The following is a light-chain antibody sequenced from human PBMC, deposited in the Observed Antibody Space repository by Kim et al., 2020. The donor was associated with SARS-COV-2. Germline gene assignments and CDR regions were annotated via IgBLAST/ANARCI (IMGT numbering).Light chain of an antibody. CDR2: GAD. CDR1: QSVGNN. V-gene: IGKV3-15*01. J-gene: IGKJ1*01. Sequence: ASPGGRATLACRASQSVGNNLAWYQQKPGQGPRLLIHGADTRATGVPARFSGSGSGTEFTLTISSLQSEDFAVYHCQQYDNWPGTFGQGTKVDIK. CDR3: QQYDNWPGT.